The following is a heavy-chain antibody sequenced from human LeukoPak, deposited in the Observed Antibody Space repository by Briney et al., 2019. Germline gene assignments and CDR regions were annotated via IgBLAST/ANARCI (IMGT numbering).Heavy chain of an antibody. Sequence: GSSVKVSCKASGGTFSSYAISWVRQAPGQGLEWRGWINTNTGNPTYAQGFTGRLIMSLDTSVSTAYLQISDLQAEDTAVYYCARELGPYYRSLDYWGQGTLVTVSS. CDR2: INTNTGNP. CDR3: ARELGPYYRSLDY. D-gene: IGHD1-26*01. V-gene: IGHV7-4-1*02. J-gene: IGHJ4*02. CDR1: GGTFSSYA.